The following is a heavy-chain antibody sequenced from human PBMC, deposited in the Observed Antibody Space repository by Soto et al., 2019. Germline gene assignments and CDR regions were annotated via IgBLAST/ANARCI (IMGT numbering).Heavy chain of an antibody. CDR1: GFTFSSYG. CDR2: ISYDGSNK. D-gene: IGHD4-17*01. V-gene: IGHV3-30*18. Sequence: QVQLVESGGGVVQPGRSLRLSCAASGFTFSSYGMHWVRQAPGKGLEWVAVISYDGSNKYYADSVKGRFTISRDNSKNXLYLQMNSLRAEDTAVYYCAKDLDYGDRLPNWFDPWGQGTLVTVSS. J-gene: IGHJ5*02. CDR3: AKDLDYGDRLPNWFDP.